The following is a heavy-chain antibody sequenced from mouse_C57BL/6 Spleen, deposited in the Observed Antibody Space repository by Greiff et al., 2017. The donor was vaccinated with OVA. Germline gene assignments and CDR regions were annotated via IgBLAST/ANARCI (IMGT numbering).Heavy chain of an antibody. V-gene: IGHV1-58*01. J-gene: IGHJ1*03. CDR1: GYTFTSYG. Sequence: EVQLVESGAELVRPGSSVKMSCKTSGYTFTSYGINWVKQRPGQGLEWIGYIYIGNGYTEYNEKFKGKATLTSDTSSSTAYMQLSSLTSEDSAIYFCARRQVVATPGDFDVWGTGTTVTVSS. CDR2: IYIGNGYT. CDR3: ARRQVVATPGDFDV. D-gene: IGHD1-1*01.